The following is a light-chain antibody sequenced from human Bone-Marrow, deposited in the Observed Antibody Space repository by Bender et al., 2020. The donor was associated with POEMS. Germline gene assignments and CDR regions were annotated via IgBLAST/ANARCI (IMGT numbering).Light chain of an antibody. Sequence: QSALTQPASVSGPPGQSITISCRGITAGVGTHNLVSWYQHHPGKSPKLLIYEGITRPSGISGRFSGSKSGSLTISGLQTEDEADYYCCSFAGRGSVGVFGGGTKLTVL. CDR2: EGI. V-gene: IGLV2-23*01. CDR1: TAGVGTHNL. CDR3: CSFAGRGSVGV. J-gene: IGLJ3*02.